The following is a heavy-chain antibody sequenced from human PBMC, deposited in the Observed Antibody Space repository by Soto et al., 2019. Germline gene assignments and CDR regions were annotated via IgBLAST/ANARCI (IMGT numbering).Heavy chain of an antibody. Sequence: QVQLMQSGGGLVKPGGSLRLSCAASGFIFSDYYMTWIRQTPVRGLEWVAYINTISDTNYAGSVRGRFTIYRDNARNSLFLQMNSLRLEDSAVYYCARGHYSMDVWGQGTTVTVSS. CDR3: ARGHYSMDV. CDR2: INTISDT. J-gene: IGHJ6*02. V-gene: IGHV3-11*03. CDR1: GFIFSDYY.